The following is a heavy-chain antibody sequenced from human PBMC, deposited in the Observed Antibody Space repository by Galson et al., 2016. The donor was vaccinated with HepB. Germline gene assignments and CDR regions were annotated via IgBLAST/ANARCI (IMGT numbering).Heavy chain of an antibody. J-gene: IGHJ4*02. CDR2: IYPGGET. CDR1: GFTVSSHY. V-gene: IGHV3-53*01. Sequence: SLRLSCAASGFTVSSHYMGWVRQAPGKGLEWVSIIYPGGETHYADSLKGRFTISRDNSKNTLYLQMNSLRAEATAVYYCATDHGPSGWLYWGQGTLVIVSS. CDR3: ATDHGPSGWLY. D-gene: IGHD6-19*01.